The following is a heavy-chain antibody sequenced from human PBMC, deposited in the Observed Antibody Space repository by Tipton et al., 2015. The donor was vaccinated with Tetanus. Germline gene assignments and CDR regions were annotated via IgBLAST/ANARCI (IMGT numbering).Heavy chain of an antibody. CDR3: ARAAKDSIDMIRGAAPNWFDP. Sequence: LRLSCSVSGDSINSGDYYWSWIRQPPGKGLEWIGYIYYSGSTYYNPSLKSRVTIPIDTSKNQFSLRLSSVTAADTAVCYCARAAKDSIDMIRGAAPNWFDPWGQGILVTVSS. CDR1: GDSINSGDYY. CDR2: IYYSGST. J-gene: IGHJ5*02. V-gene: IGHV4-30-4*01. D-gene: IGHD3-10*01.